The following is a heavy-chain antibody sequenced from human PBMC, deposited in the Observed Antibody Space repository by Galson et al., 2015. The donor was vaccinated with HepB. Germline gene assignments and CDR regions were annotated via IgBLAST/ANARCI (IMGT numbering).Heavy chain of an antibody. J-gene: IGHJ5*02. V-gene: IGHV4-59*01. CDR1: GGSISSYY. CDR2: IYYSGST. D-gene: IGHD5-18*01. CDR3: ARDRAGYSYGFLRQFGFDP. Sequence: SETLSLTCTVSGGSISSYYWSWIRQPPGKGLEWIGYIYYSGSTNYNPSLKSRVTISVDTSKNQFSLKLSSVTAADTAVYYCARDRAGYSYGFLRQFGFDPWGQGTLVTVSS.